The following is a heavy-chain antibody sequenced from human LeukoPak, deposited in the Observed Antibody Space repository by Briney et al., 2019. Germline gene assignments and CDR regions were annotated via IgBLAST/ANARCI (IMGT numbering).Heavy chain of an antibody. CDR1: GFTFADYT. Sequence: PGGSLRLSCTTSGFTFADYTMHWFRQAPGKGLESVGFIRGSGTTQYAASVRGRFTISRDGSKSIAYLQMNSLKTEDTAVYYCSRDKFYVWFDPWGQGTLVTVSS. CDR2: IRGSGTT. D-gene: IGHD3-16*01. V-gene: IGHV3-49*01. CDR3: SRDKFYVWFDP. J-gene: IGHJ5*02.